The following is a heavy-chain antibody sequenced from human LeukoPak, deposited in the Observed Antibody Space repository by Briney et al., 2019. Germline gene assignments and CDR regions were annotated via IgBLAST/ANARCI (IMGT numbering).Heavy chain of an antibody. CDR2: ISGSGGST. CDR3: RRQFLVGVS. D-gene: IGHD5/OR15-5a*01. Sequence: GSLRLSCAASGFTFSSYAMSWVRQAPGKGLEWVSAISGSGGSTYYADSVKGRFTISRDNSKNTLYLQMNSLSAEDTAMYYCRRQFLVGVSWGPGTLVTVSS. J-gene: IGHJ5*02. V-gene: IGHV3-23*01. CDR1: GFTFSSYA.